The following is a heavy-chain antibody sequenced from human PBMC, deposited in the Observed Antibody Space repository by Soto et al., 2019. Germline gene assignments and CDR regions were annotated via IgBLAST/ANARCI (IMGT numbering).Heavy chain of an antibody. D-gene: IGHD3-22*01. CDR1: GGTFSSYA. CDR3: ARGGDYYDSSGYSPHDAFDI. V-gene: IGHV1-69*12. J-gene: IGHJ3*02. CDR2: IIPIFGTA. Sequence: QVQLVQSGAEVKKPGSSVKVSCKASGGTFSSYAISWVRQAPGQGLEWMGGIIPIFGTANYAQKFQGRVTIPAAESTSTAYMELSSLRSEDTAVYYCARGGDYYDSSGYSPHDAFDIWGQGTMVTVSS.